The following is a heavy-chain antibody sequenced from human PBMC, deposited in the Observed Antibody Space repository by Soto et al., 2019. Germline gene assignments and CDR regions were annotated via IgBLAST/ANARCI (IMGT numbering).Heavy chain of an antibody. Sequence: ASVKVSCKASGYTFTGYYMHWVRQAPGQGLEWMGWINPNSGGTNYAQKFQGWVTMTRDKSISTAYMGLSRLRSDDTAVYYCAREVVAATRVDYYGMDVWGQGTTVTVSS. CDR2: INPNSGGT. V-gene: IGHV1-2*04. J-gene: IGHJ6*02. D-gene: IGHD2-15*01. CDR3: AREVVAATRVDYYGMDV. CDR1: GYTFTGYY.